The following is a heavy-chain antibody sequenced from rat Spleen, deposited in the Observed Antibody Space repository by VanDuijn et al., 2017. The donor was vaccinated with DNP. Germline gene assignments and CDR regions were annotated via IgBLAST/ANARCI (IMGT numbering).Heavy chain of an antibody. CDR2: INTGSGGT. J-gene: IGHJ4*01. D-gene: IGHD1-11*01. CDR1: GYTFTSYY. Sequence: QVQLQQSGAELAKPGSSVKISCKASGYTFTSYYISWIKQTTGQGLEYIGYINTGSGGTNYNEKFKGKATLTVDKSSSTAFMQLSSLTPDDSAVYYCARARVPLYYYAMDAWGQGTSVTVSS. V-gene: IGHV1-43*01. CDR3: ARARVPLYYYAMDA.